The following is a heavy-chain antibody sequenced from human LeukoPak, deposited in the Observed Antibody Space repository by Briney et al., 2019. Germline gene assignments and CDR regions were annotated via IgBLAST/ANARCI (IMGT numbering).Heavy chain of an antibody. CDR1: GFTFSTYW. D-gene: IGHD5-18*01. Sequence: GGSLRLSCVASGFTFSTYWMNWVRQAPGKGLEWVANIKQDGSAKFYVDSVKGRFTISRDNAKNSLYLQMNSLRVEDSAVYYCARARYSYGPWYFDYWGQGTLVTVSS. V-gene: IGHV3-7*03. J-gene: IGHJ4*02. CDR3: ARARYSYGPWYFDY. CDR2: IKQDGSAK.